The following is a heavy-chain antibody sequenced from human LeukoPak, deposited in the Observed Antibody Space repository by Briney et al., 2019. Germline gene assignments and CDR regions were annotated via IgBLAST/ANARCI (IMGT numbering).Heavy chain of an antibody. V-gene: IGHV3-30*18. D-gene: IGHD6-19*01. Sequence: GGSLRLSCAASGFTFSSYGMPWVRQAPGKGLEWVAVISYDGSNKYYADSVKGRFTISRDNFKNKLYLQMNSRRAEDAAVYYCAKGYQYRGWYWFDPWGQGTLVTVSS. CDR2: ISYDGSNK. J-gene: IGHJ5*02. CDR3: AKGYQYRGWYWFDP. CDR1: GFTFSSYG.